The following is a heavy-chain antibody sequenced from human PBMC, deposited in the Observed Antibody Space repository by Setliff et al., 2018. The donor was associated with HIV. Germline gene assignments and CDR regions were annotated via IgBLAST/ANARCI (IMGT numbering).Heavy chain of an antibody. D-gene: IGHD3-9*01. V-gene: IGHV5-51*07. J-gene: IGHJ2*01. CDR1: GYIFTNYW. CDR2: IYPGDSET. CDR3: ARSDYDVLTGFWYFDL. Sequence: GESLKISCKSSGYIFTNYWIGWVHQMPGKALEWMGIIYPGDSETKYSPSSEGQVTISADKSISTAYLQWSSLKASDTAMYYCARSDYDVLTGFWYFDLWGRGTLVTVSS.